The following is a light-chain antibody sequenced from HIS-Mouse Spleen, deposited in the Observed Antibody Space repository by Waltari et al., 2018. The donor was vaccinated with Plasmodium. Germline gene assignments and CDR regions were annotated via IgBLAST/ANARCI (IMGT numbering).Light chain of an antibody. V-gene: IGLV3-1*01. Sequence: SYELTQPPSVSVSPGQTASITCSGDKLGDQYACWYQQKPGQSPVLVIYEDSKRPSGIPERFSSSNSGNTATLTISGTQAMDEADYYCQAWDSSTVVFGGGTKLTVL. CDR2: EDS. CDR1: KLGDQY. CDR3: QAWDSSTVV. J-gene: IGLJ2*01.